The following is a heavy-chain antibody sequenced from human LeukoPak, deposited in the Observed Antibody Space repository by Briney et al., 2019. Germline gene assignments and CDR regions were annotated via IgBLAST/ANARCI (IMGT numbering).Heavy chain of an antibody. D-gene: IGHD3-16*02. CDR1: GYTFTGYH. CDR3: ARDLTGDLYTFFNY. CDR2: IQSDSGDT. Sequence: ASVKVSCKTTGYTFTGYHLHWVRQAPGQGLEWMAWIQSDSGDTNYAQKFQGRVTVTRDKFTRTSYIEVDRLSSDDTAVYYCARDLTGDLYTFFNYWGQGTLVTVSS. V-gene: IGHV1-2*02. J-gene: IGHJ4*02.